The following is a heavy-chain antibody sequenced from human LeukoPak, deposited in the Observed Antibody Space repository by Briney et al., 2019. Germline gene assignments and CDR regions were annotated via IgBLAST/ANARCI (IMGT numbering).Heavy chain of an antibody. J-gene: IGHJ4*02. CDR3: ASRRGSFPY. CDR2: ISYDGTNK. V-gene: IGHV3-30-3*01. D-gene: IGHD2-15*01. Sequence: PGRSLRLSCVASGSTFSSYAMYWVRQAPGKGLEWVADISYDGTNKYYADSVKGRFTISRDNSKNSLYLEMNSLRDEDTAGYFCASRRGSFPYWGQGTMVTVSS. CDR1: GSTFSSYA.